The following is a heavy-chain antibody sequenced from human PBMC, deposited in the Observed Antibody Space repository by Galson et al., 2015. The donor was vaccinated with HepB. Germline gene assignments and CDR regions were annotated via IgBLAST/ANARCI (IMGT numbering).Heavy chain of an antibody. D-gene: IGHD6-19*01. V-gene: IGHV1-69*13. Sequence: SVKVSCKASGGTFSSNAISWVRQAPGQGLEWMGGIIPIFGAANYAQKFQGRVTITADESTSTAYLELSSLKSEDPAVYYCASDGSGWPPAYYMDVWGNGTTVAVSS. J-gene: IGHJ6*03. CDR1: GGTFSSNA. CDR2: IIPIFGAA. CDR3: ASDGSGWPPAYYMDV.